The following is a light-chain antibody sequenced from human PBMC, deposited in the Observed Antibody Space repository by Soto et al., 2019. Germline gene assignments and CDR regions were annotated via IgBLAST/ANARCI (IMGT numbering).Light chain of an antibody. Sequence: DIQMTQSPSTLSASVGDRVTMSCRASRSISTWLAWYQQKPGKAPKLLIYKASVLESGVPSRFSGSGSGTEFTLTISSLQPDDFATYYCQQYNGYGRFGQGTKVDIK. V-gene: IGKV1-5*03. J-gene: IGKJ1*01. CDR3: QQYNGYGR. CDR1: RSISTW. CDR2: KAS.